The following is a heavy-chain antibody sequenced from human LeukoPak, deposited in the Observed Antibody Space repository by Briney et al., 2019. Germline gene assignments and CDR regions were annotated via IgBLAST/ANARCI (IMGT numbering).Heavy chain of an antibody. CDR1: GFTFSSYA. V-gene: IGHV3-23*01. J-gene: IGHJ4*02. CDR3: AKEVTVVVVAATLFDY. D-gene: IGHD2-15*01. CDR2: NSGSGGST. Sequence: GGSLRLSCAASGFTFSSYAMSWVRQAPGKGLEWVSANSGSGGSTYYADSVKGRFTISRDNSKNTLYLQMNSLRAEDTAVYYCAKEVTVVVVAATLFDYWGQGTLVTVSS.